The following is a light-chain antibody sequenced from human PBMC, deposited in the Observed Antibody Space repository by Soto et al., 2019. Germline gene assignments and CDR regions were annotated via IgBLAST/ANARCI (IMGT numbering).Light chain of an antibody. CDR1: QGVRSY. CDR3: HQVYTYPRT. CDR2: GAS. V-gene: IGKV1-9*01. Sequence: TQSPSSLSASVGDRVTITCXASQGVRSYLAWFQQRPGNAPKLLIFGASTLQNGVPARFSGGGFGTEFTLTITSLQPEDFATYYCHQVYTYPRTFGQGTKVEIK. J-gene: IGKJ1*01.